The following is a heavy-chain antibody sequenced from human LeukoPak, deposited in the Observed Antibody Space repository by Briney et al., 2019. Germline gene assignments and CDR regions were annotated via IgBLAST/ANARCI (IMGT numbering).Heavy chain of an antibody. CDR1: GGSFSGYY. Sequence: SETLSLTCAVYGGSFSGYYWSWIRQPPEKGLEWIGEINHSGSTNYNPSLKSRVTISVDTSKNQFSLKLSPVTAADTAVYYCARSIVVVPAANSYYFDYWGQGTLVTVSS. CDR3: ARSIVVVPAANSYYFDY. CDR2: INHSGST. D-gene: IGHD2-2*01. J-gene: IGHJ4*02. V-gene: IGHV4-34*01.